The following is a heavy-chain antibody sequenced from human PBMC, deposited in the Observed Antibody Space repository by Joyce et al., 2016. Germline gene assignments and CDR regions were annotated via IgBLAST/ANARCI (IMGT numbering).Heavy chain of an antibody. V-gene: IGHV1-3*05. CDR2: INAGNGHT. D-gene: IGHD1-26*01. CDR1: GYTFTSYA. Sequence: QVQLVQSGTEEKKPGASVKVSCKASGYTFTSYAIHWVRQAPGQRLEWMGWINAGNGHTKYSQKFQDRVTITMDTSTSTAYMELSSLTSEGTAVYYCAGGMWGAGDTQAPYYYCYYGMNVWGQGTTVIVAS. CDR3: AGGMWGAGDTQAPYYYCYYGMNV. J-gene: IGHJ6*02.